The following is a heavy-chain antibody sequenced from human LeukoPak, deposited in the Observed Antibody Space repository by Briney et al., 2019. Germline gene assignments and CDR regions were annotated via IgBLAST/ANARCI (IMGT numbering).Heavy chain of an antibody. Sequence: SETLSLTCTVSGYSISSGYYWGWIRPPPGKGLEWIGSIYHSGSTYYNPSLKSRVTISVDTSKNQFSLKLSSVTAADTAVYYCARAHTALVSYWGQGTLVTVSS. CDR3: ARAHTALVSY. J-gene: IGHJ4*02. CDR2: IYHSGST. D-gene: IGHD5-18*01. CDR1: GYSISSGYY. V-gene: IGHV4-38-2*02.